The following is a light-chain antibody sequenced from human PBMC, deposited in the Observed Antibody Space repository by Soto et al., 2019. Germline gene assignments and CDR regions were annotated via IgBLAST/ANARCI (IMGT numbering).Light chain of an antibody. Sequence: QSALTQPASLSGSPGQSVTISCSGTTSDFVNYNYVSWYQHHPGKAPQLILFEVSNRPSGVSSRFSGSKSGNTASLIISGLQADDEAYYYCSSYTVSTDVVFGGGTKLTVL. CDR2: EVS. CDR1: TSDFVNYNY. J-gene: IGLJ2*01. CDR3: SSYTVSTDVV. V-gene: IGLV2-14*01.